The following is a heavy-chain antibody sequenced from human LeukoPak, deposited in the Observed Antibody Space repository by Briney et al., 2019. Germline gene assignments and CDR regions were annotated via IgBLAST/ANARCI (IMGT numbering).Heavy chain of an antibody. CDR1: GYTFTGYY. D-gene: IGHD6-13*01. CDR2: INPNSGGT. V-gene: IGHV1-2*02. J-gene: IGHJ6*03. CDR3: ARGGYSYYYYYYMDV. Sequence: ASVKVSCKASGYTFTGYYMHWVRQAPGQGLEWMGWINPNSGGTNYAQKFQGRVTITRNTSISTAYMELSSLRSEDTAVYYCARGGYSYYYYYYMDVWGKGTTVTVSS.